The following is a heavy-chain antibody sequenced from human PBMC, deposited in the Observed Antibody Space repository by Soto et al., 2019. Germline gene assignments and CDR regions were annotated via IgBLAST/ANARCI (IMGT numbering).Heavy chain of an antibody. CDR2: IYHSGST. CDR3: ARRLYDILTGQDDY. Sequence: SETLSLTCAVSGGSISSSNWWSWVRQPPRKGLEWIGEIYHSGSTNYNPSLKSRVTISVDKSKNQLSLKLSSVTAADTAVYYCARRLYDILTGQDDYWGQGTLVTVSS. D-gene: IGHD3-9*01. J-gene: IGHJ4*02. CDR1: GGSISSSNW. V-gene: IGHV4-4*02.